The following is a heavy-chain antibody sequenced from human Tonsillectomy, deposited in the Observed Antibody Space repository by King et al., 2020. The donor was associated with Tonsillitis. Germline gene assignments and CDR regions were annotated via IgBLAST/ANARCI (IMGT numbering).Heavy chain of an antibody. J-gene: IGHJ5*02. D-gene: IGHD4-17*01. CDR2: ISAYNGNT. CDR1: GYTFTSYS. Sequence: QLVQSGAEVKKPGAAVKVSCKASGYTFTSYSITWVRQAPGQGLEWMGRISAYNGNTNYAHKLQGRVTMTTDTSTSTAYMELRSLRSDDTAVYYCARGFDYGDYSWFDPWGQGTLVTVSS. CDR3: ARGFDYGDYSWFDP. V-gene: IGHV1-18*01.